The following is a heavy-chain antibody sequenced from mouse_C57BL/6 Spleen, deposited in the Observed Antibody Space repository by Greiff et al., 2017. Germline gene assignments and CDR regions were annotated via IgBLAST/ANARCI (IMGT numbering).Heavy chain of an antibody. Sequence: QVQLQQSGAELVRPGASVTLSCKASGYTFTDYEMHWVKQTPVHGLEWIGAIDPETGGTAYNQKFKGKAILTADKSSSTAYMELRSLTSEDSAVYYCTRGMVTTMWYIDVWGTGTTVTVSS. V-gene: IGHV1-15*01. CDR3: TRGMVTTMWYIDV. CDR1: GYTFTDYE. D-gene: IGHD2-2*01. J-gene: IGHJ1*03. CDR2: IDPETGGT.